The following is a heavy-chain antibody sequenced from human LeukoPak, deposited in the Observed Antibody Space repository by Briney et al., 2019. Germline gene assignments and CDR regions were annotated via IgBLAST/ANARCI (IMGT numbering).Heavy chain of an antibody. Sequence: GGSLRLSCAASGFTFSPYALSWVRQAPGKGLEWVSSISGSDGSTFYADSVKGRFSISRDNSKNTLYLHMNSLRAEDTALYYCATASYSSGPYYYGMDVWGHGTTVTVSS. CDR3: ATASYSSGPYYYGMDV. D-gene: IGHD6-19*01. CDR2: ISGSDGST. CDR1: GFTFSPYA. J-gene: IGHJ6*02. V-gene: IGHV3-23*01.